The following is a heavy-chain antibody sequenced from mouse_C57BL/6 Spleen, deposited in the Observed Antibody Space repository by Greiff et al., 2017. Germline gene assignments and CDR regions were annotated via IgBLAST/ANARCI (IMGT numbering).Heavy chain of an antibody. Sequence: EVQGVESGGGLVKPGGSLKLSCAASGFTFSDYGMHWVRQAPEKGLEWVAYISSGSSTIYYADPVKGRFTISRDNAKNTLFLQMTSLRSEDTAMYYCARSPDYYGSSYDWYFDVWGTGTTVTVSS. CDR1: GFTFSDYG. CDR3: ARSPDYYGSSYDWYFDV. CDR2: ISSGSSTI. J-gene: IGHJ1*03. D-gene: IGHD1-1*01. V-gene: IGHV5-17*01.